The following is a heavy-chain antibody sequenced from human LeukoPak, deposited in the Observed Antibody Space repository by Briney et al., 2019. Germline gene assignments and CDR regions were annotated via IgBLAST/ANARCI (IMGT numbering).Heavy chain of an antibody. J-gene: IGHJ3*01. D-gene: IGHD5-24*01. CDR2: ISSSSSYI. CDR3: ARDIQLST. V-gene: IGHV3-21*04. Sequence: GGSLRLSCAASGFTFSSYSMNWVRQAPGKGLEWVSSISSSSSYIYYADSVKGRFTISRDNSKDTLYLQMNSLRAEDTAIYYCARDIQLSTWGLGTMVTVSS. CDR1: GFTFSSYS.